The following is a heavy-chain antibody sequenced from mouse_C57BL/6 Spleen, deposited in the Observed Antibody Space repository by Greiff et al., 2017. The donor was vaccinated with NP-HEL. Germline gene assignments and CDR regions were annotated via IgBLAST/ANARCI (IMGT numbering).Heavy chain of an antibody. D-gene: IGHD2-4*01. V-gene: IGHV7-3*01. CDR2: IRNKANGYTT. Sequence: EVQGVESGGGLVQPGGSLSLSCAASGFTFTDYYMSWVRQPPGKALEWLGFIRNKANGYTTEYSASVKGRFTISRDNSQSILYLQMNALRAEDSATYYCASSYDYDPWFAYRGQGTLVTVYA. CDR1: GFTFTDYY. J-gene: IGHJ3*01. CDR3: ASSYDYDPWFAY.